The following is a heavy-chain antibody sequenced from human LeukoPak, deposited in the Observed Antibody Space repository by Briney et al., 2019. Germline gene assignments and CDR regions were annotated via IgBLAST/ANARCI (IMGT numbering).Heavy chain of an antibody. CDR3: ARDLSGVTGYTYGRGIDY. V-gene: IGHV3-30*04. J-gene: IGHJ4*02. Sequence: GGSLRLSCAASGFTFSSYAMHWVRQAPGKGLEWVAVISYDGSNKYYADSVKGRFTISRDNAKTSLYLQMNSLRAEDTAVYYCARDLSGVTGYTYGRGIDYRGQGTLVTVSS. CDR2: ISYDGSNK. CDR1: GFTFSSYA. D-gene: IGHD5-18*01.